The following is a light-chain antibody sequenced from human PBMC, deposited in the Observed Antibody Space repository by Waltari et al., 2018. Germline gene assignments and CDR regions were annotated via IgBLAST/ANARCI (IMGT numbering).Light chain of an antibody. CDR2: DAS. Sequence: EIVLTQSPATLSLSPGERATLSCRASQSISNYLAWYQQKTGQAPRLLIYDASNRATGIPARFSGSGSGTDFTLTISSLEPEDFAVYYCYQRTLWPTFGGGTRVEIK. V-gene: IGKV3-11*01. CDR1: QSISNY. CDR3: YQRTLWPT. J-gene: IGKJ4*01.